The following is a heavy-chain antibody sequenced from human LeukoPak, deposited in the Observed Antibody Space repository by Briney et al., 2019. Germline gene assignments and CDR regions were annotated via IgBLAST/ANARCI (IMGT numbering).Heavy chain of an antibody. CDR2: INHSGST. CDR1: GGSFSGYY. J-gene: IGHJ2*01. V-gene: IGHV4-34*01. Sequence: SETLSLTCAVYGGSFSGYYWSWISHPPGKGLELIGEINHSGSTNYNPSLKSRVTISVDTSKNQFSLKLSSVTAADTAVYYCARGRGYCSSTSCYARYFDLWGRGTLVTVSS. D-gene: IGHD2-2*01. CDR3: ARGRGYCSSTSCYARYFDL.